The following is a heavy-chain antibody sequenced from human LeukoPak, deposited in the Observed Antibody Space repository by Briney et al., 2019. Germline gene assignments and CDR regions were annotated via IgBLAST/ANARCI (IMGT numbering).Heavy chain of an antibody. CDR3: AKDSEGQEIRCSSTSCEIN. CDR2: ITPDDKSA. D-gene: IGHD2-2*01. Sequence: QPGGSVRLSCAASGFTFSKYWLHWLRQAPGKGLVWVSRITPDDKSASYADSVKGRFTIARDDARKTLYLQMNSLRAEDTAVYYCAKDSEGQEIRCSSTSCEINWGQGTLVTVSS. J-gene: IGHJ4*02. CDR1: GFTFSKYW. V-gene: IGHV3-74*01.